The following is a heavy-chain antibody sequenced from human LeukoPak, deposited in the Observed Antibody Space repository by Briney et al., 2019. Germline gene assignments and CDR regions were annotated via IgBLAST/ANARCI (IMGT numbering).Heavy chain of an antibody. CDR1: GFTFDDYA. CDR3: AKDLIAAAGWQFDY. V-gene: IGHV3-9*01. D-gene: IGHD6-13*01. Sequence: GRSLRLSCAASGFTFDDYAMHWVRQAPGKGLKWVSGISWNSGSIGYADSVKGRFTISRDNAKNSLYLQMNSLRAGDTALYYCAKDLIAAAGWQFDYWGQGTLVTVSS. CDR2: ISWNSGSI. J-gene: IGHJ4*02.